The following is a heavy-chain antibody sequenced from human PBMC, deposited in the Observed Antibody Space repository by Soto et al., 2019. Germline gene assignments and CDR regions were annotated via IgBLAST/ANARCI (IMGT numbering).Heavy chain of an antibody. Sequence: QITLNESGPTQVKPRQTLTLTCTFSGFSLTTSGVGVGWIRQSPGKAPEWHALSYWDDEKRYSPSLKSRLTITKDTSKNQVVLTRADLDPADTATYYCAHRVLRTVFGLVTTTAIYFDFWGQGTPVAVSS. D-gene: IGHD3-3*01. CDR3: AHRVLRTVFGLVTTTAIYFDF. CDR2: SYWDDEK. J-gene: IGHJ4*02. CDR1: GFSLTTSGVG. V-gene: IGHV2-5*02.